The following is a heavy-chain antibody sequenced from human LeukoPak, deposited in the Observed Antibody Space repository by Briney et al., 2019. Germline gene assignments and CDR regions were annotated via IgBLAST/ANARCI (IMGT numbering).Heavy chain of an antibody. V-gene: IGHV4-4*07. CDR2: IYTSGST. Sequence: KTSETLSLTCTVSGGSISSYYWSWIRQPAGKGLEWIGRIYTSGSTSYNPSLKSRVTISVDTSKNQFSLKLSSVTAADTAVYYCARGPLGVGYCSSTSCYGPNYYYYYYMDVWGKGTTVTVSS. CDR1: GGSISSYY. CDR3: ARGPLGVGYCSSTSCYGPNYYYYYYMDV. D-gene: IGHD2-2*03. J-gene: IGHJ6*03.